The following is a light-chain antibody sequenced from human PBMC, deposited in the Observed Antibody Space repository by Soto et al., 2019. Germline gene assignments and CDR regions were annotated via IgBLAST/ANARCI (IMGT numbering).Light chain of an antibody. Sequence: ITPSPASLPMPQGARATLSCNGSVSSSRNLAWYQQNPGQAPRLLIYGASSRAPAIPDSFSGSGSGTDFTLTISPLEPEDFAVYFGQQYGSSPITFGQGTRLEI. J-gene: IGKJ5*01. V-gene: IGKV3-20*01. CDR1: VSSSRN. CDR2: GAS. CDR3: QQYGSSPIT.